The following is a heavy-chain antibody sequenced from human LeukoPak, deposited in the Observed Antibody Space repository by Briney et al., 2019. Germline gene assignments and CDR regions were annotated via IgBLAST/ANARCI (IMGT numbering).Heavy chain of an antibody. CDR1: DGSISSGSYY. J-gene: IGHJ4*02. V-gene: IGHV4-61*01. Sequence: SETLPLTCSVSDGSISSGSYYLNWIRQPPGKGLEWIGQIYDSGSTNYNPSLKSRVTISVDTSKNQLSLKLRSVTAADTAVYYCARGRGWLPPGWGQGTLVTVSS. CDR2: IYDSGST. CDR3: ARGRGWLPPG. D-gene: IGHD5-12*01.